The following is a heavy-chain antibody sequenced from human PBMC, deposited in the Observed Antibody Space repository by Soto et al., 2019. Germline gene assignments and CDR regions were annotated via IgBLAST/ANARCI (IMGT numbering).Heavy chain of an antibody. D-gene: IGHD3-10*01. CDR2: LSNSGGTT. J-gene: IGHJ6*02. V-gene: IGHV3-23*01. CDR1: GFTFGNYA. CDR3: ARFEGGASGTYGLDV. Sequence: VPLLESGGGLVQPGGSLGLSCAGSGFTFGNYAMSWVRQAPGKGLEWVSVLSNSGGTTYYADSVKGRFTISRDNFKNTLYLQLDSLRAEDTAIYYCARFEGGASGTYGLDVWGQGTTVTVSS.